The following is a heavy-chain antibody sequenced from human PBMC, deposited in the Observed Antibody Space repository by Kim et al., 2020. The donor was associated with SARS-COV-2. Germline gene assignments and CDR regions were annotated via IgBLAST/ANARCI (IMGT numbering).Heavy chain of an antibody. Sequence: NTYYADSVKGRFTISRDNAKNSLYLQMNSLTVEDTGVYYCVRENTEAFGDFWGQGTLITVSS. J-gene: IGHJ4*02. V-gene: IGHV3-48*01. D-gene: IGHD3-16*01. CDR2: NT. CDR3: VRENTEAFGDF.